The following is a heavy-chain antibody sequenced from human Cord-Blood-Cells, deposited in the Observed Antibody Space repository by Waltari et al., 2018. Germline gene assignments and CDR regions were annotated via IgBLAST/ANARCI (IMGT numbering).Heavy chain of an antibody. CDR2: ISWNSGSI. CDR3: AKDNFAFDI. D-gene: IGHD1-1*01. V-gene: IGHV3-9*01. Sequence: MHWVRQAPGKGLEWVSGISWNSGSIGYADSVKGRFTISRDNAKNSLYLQMNSLRAEDTALYYCAKDNFAFDIWGQGTMVTVSS. J-gene: IGHJ3*02.